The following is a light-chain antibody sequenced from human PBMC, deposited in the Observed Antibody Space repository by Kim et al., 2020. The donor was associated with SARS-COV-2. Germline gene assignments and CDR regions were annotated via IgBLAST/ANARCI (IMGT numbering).Light chain of an antibody. CDR3: QHYNNWPPYT. CDR2: SAS. Sequence: EIVMTQSPATLSVSPGERATLSCRASQSVNTNLAWYQQQPGQAPRLLIYSASTRATGIPARFSGSGSGTEFTLTISSLQSEDFAVYYCQHYNNWPPYTFGQGTKLEI. CDR1: QSVNTN. J-gene: IGKJ2*01. V-gene: IGKV3-15*01.